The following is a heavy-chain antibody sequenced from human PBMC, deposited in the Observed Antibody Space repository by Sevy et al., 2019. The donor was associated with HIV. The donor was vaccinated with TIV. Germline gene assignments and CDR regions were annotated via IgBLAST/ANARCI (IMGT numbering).Heavy chain of an antibody. CDR3: ARRGTFRFSDAFDI. CDR1: GFTLTSYE. J-gene: IGHJ3*02. D-gene: IGHD1-7*01. CDR2: ISSIGNTI. Sequence: GGSLRLSCEASGFTLTSYEMNWVRQAPGKGLEWVSYISSIGNTIYYADSVKGRFTISRDKAKKSVYLQMNSLRADDTAVDFCARRGTFRFSDAFDIWGQGTMVTVSS. V-gene: IGHV3-48*03.